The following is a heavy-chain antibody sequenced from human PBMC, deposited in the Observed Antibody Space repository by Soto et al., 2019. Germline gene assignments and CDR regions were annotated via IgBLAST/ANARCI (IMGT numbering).Heavy chain of an antibody. D-gene: IGHD6-19*01. CDR2: INSDGSST. J-gene: IGHJ4*02. CDR3: ARASSAWSSPDY. Sequence: GGSLRLSCAASGFTFSRYWIHWVRQAPGKGLVWVSRINSDGSSTNFADSVKGRFTISRDNPKNTLYLQMNSLRVEDTAVYYCARASSAWSSPDYWGQGT. V-gene: IGHV3-74*01. CDR1: GFTFSRYW.